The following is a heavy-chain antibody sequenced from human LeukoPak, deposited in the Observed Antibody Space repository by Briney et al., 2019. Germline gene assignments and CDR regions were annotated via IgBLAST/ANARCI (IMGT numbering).Heavy chain of an antibody. D-gene: IGHD2-15*01. J-gene: IGHJ4*02. CDR1: GGSISIYY. CDR2: IYNSGST. V-gene: IGHV4-59*01. Sequence: SETLSLTCTVSGGSISIYYWSWVRQPPGKGLEWIGYIYNSGSTTYNPSLKSRATISVDTSKNQFSLKLTSMTAADTAFYYCVRDRKLHYWGQGILVTVSS. CDR3: VRDRKLHY.